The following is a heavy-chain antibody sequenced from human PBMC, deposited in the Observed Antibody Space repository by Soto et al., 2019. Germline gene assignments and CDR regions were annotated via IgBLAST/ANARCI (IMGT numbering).Heavy chain of an antibody. CDR2: ISDYNCNT. V-gene: IGHV1-18*04. CDR3: ARATVTTVYFDY. CDR1: GYTXTSYG. D-gene: IGHD4-17*01. J-gene: IGHJ4*02. Sequence: SXKVSFRAAGYTXTSYGISSVRQAPGQGLEWMGWISDYNCNTNYAQKLQGIFTMTTDTSTSKAYMEMRSIRSDDKAVYYCARATVTTVYFDYWGQGTLVPVS.